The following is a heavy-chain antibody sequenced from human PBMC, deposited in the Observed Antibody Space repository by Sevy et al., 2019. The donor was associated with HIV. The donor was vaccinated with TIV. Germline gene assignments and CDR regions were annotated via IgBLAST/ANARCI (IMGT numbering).Heavy chain of an antibody. CDR2: ISSTSYTI. V-gene: IGHV3-48*01. CDR1: GFTFSSYS. Sequence: GGSLRLSCGVSGFTFSSYSMNWVRQAPGKGLEWVSFISSTSYTIYYAHSMKGRFTISRDNAKNSVHLQMNSLRAEDTAVYYCARAVRSGQLLSGMDVWGQGTTVTVSS. D-gene: IGHD2-2*01. CDR3: ARAVRSGQLLSGMDV. J-gene: IGHJ6*02.